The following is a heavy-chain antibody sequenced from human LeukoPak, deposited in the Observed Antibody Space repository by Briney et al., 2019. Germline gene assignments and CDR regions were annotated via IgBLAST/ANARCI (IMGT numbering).Heavy chain of an antibody. CDR2: INSDASST. J-gene: IGHJ4*02. Sequence: GGSLRLSCAASGFTFSTYWMHWVRQAPGKGLVWVSRINSDASSTSYADSVKGRFTISRDNAKKTVYLQMNSLRAEDTAVYYCAKVYRNFDWLSLFFDYWGQGTLVTVSS. CDR3: AKVYRNFDWLSLFFDY. CDR1: GFTFSTYW. D-gene: IGHD3-9*01. V-gene: IGHV3-74*01.